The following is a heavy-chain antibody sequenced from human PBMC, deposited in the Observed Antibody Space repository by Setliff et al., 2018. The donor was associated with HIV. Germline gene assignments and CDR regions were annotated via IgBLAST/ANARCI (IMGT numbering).Heavy chain of an antibody. D-gene: IGHD1-26*01. CDR2: LYYTGTT. CDR3: ARLRELLREFSYFDF. Sequence: SETLSLTCSVSGGSVTSRSFYWVWIRQPPGKGLEWVGSLYYTGTTYYNPSLKSRVTMSLDTSENQFSLRVNSVTAADTAVYYCARLRELLREFSYFDFWGRGILVTVSS. V-gene: IGHV4-39*01. CDR1: GGSVTSRSFY. J-gene: IGHJ4*02.